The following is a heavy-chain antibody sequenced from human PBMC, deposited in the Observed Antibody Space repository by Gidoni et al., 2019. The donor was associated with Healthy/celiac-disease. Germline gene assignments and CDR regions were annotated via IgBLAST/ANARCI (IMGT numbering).Heavy chain of an antibody. CDR1: GGSISIYS. V-gene: IGHV4-59*01. Sequence: QVQLQESGPGLVKPSEPLSLTCTVSGGSISIYSWSWIRQPPGKGLEWLGYIYYSGSTNYNPSLKSRVTISVDTSKNQFSRKLSSVTAADTAVYYCARDPVAFAFDIWGQGTMVTGSS. CDR2: IYYSGST. J-gene: IGHJ3*02. CDR3: ARDPVAFAFDI. D-gene: IGHD5-12*01.